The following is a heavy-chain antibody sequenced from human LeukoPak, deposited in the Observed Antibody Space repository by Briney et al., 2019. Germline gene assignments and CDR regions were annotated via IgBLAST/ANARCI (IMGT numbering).Heavy chain of an antibody. V-gene: IGHV1-46*01. CDR2: INPSGGST. CDR1: GYTFTSYY. Sequence: ASVKVSCKASGYTFTSYYMHWVRQAPGQGLEWMGIINPSGGSTSYAQKFQGRVTMTRDTSTSTVYMELSSLRSEDTAVYYCARARDYCSSTSCYGSYYYYYMDVWGKGTTVTVSS. CDR3: ARARDYCSSTSCYGSYYYYYMDV. D-gene: IGHD2-2*01. J-gene: IGHJ6*03.